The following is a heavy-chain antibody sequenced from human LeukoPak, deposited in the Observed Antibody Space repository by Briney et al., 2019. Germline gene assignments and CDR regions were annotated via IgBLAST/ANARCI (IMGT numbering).Heavy chain of an antibody. CDR2: INPNSGGT. Sequence: ASVKVSCKASGYTFTGYYMHWVRQAPGQGLEWMGWINPNSGGTNYAQKFQGRVTMTRATSISTAYMELSRLRSDDTAVYYCARDAIPHYYYYYMDVWGKGTTVTVSS. CDR1: GYTFTGYY. J-gene: IGHJ6*03. CDR3: ARDAIPHYYYYYMDV. V-gene: IGHV1-2*02.